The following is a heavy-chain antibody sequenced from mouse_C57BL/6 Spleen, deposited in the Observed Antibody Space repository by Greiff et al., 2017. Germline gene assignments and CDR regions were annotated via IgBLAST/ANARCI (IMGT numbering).Heavy chain of an antibody. Sequence: VQLQQPGAELVKPGASVKLSCKASGYTFTSYWMHWVKQRPGQGLEWIGMIHPNSGSTNYNEKFKSKATLTVDKSSSTAYMQLSSLTSEDSAVYYCAPITTVVEGGFAYWGQGTLVTVSA. J-gene: IGHJ3*01. V-gene: IGHV1-64*01. CDR1: GYTFTSYW. CDR2: IHPNSGST. D-gene: IGHD1-1*01. CDR3: APITTVVEGGFAY.